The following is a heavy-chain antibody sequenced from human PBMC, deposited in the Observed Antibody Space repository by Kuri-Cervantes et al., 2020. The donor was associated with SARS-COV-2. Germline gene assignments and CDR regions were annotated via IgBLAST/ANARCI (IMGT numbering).Heavy chain of an antibody. V-gene: IGHV1-69*05. Sequence: SVKVSCKASGGTFSSYAISWVRQAPGQGLEWMGGIIPIFGTANYAQKFQGRVTITTDESTSTAYMELSSLRSEDTAVYYCARHPRDYGDTHYYYYYYMEVWGKGTTVTVSS. CDR3: ARHPRDYGDTHYYYYYYMEV. D-gene: IGHD4-17*01. CDR2: IIPIFGTA. CDR1: GGTFSSYA. J-gene: IGHJ6*03.